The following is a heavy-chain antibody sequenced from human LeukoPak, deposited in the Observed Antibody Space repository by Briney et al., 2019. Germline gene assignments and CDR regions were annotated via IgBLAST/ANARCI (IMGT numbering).Heavy chain of an antibody. J-gene: IGHJ1*01. CDR2: ISGSGGST. D-gene: IGHD2-21*02. V-gene: IGHV3-23*01. CDR1: GFIFSIYA. CDR3: AKGGIVVVTAISEYSQH. Sequence: GGSLRLACAVPGFIFSIYAMSWVRLAPGRGLGSVAAISGSGGSTYYADSVKGRFTISRDNSKNRLYLQMNSLRAEDTAVYYCAKGGIVVVTAISEYSQHWGQGTLVTVSS.